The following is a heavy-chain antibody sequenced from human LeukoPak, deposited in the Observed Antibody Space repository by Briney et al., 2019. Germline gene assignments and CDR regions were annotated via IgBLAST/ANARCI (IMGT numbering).Heavy chain of an antibody. J-gene: IGHJ3*02. V-gene: IGHV3-20*04. D-gene: IGHD2-8*01. Sequence: PGGSLRLSCAASGFTFDDYGMSWVRQAPGKGLEWVSGINWNGGSTGYADSVKGRFTISRDNAKNSLYLQMNSLRAEDTALYYCARDQGFVLMVYAIGAFDIWGQGTMVTVSS. CDR2: INWNGGST. CDR3: ARDQGFVLMVYAIGAFDI. CDR1: GFTFDDYG.